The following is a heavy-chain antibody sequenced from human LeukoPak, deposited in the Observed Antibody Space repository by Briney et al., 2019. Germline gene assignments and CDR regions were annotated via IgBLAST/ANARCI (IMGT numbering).Heavy chain of an antibody. V-gene: IGHV3-23*01. J-gene: IGHJ4*02. CDR2: IGRTGDDT. CDR1: GFTFSTYA. D-gene: IGHD4-11*01. CDR3: VKRVDYSEKYYFDS. Sequence: GGSLRLSCAAPGFTFSTYAMRLVRQAPGKGLEWVSSIGRTGDDTYYADSVKGRFTISRDNSKNTLSLQMNSLRADDTAVYYCVKRVDYSEKYYFDSWGRGNLVTVSS.